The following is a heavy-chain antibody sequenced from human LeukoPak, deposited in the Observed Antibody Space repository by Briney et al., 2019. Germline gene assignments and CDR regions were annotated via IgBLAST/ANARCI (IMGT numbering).Heavy chain of an antibody. J-gene: IGHJ6*03. Sequence: GGSLRLSCAASGFTFSSYSMNWVRQAPGKGLGWVSSISSSSSYIYYADSVKGRFTISRDNAKNSLYLQMNSLRAEDTAVYYCARGPRSLWFGELIFYCYMDVWGKGTTVTVSS. V-gene: IGHV3-21*01. CDR1: GFTFSSYS. D-gene: IGHD3-10*01. CDR3: ARGPRSLWFGELIFYCYMDV. CDR2: ISSSSSYI.